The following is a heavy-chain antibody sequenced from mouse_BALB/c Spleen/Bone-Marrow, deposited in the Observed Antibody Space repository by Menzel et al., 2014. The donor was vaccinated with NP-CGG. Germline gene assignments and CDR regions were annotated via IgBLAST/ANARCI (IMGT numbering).Heavy chain of an antibody. V-gene: IGHV4-1*02. CDR3: ARRGNFSPYYAMDY. CDR1: GFDFSRYW. J-gene: IGHJ4*01. CDR2: INPDSSTI. Sequence: EVQLQESGGGLVQPGGSLKLSCAASGFDFSRYWMSWVRQAPGKGLEWIGEINPDSSTINYTPSLKDKFIISRDNAKNTLYLQMSKVRSEDTALYYCARRGNFSPYYAMDYWGQGTSVTVS. D-gene: IGHD2-1*01.